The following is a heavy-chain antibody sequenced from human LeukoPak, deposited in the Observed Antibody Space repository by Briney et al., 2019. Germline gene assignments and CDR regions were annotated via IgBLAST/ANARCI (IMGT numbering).Heavy chain of an antibody. J-gene: IGHJ4*02. CDR3: ARADDSIRYFDY. V-gene: IGHV3-30*02. CDR2: IRYDGSNK. Sequence: GGSLRLSCAASGFTFSSYGMHWVRQAPGKGLEWVAFIRYDGSNKYYADSVKGRFTISRDNSKNTLYLQMNSLRAEDTAVYYCARADDSIRYFDYWGQGTLVTVSS. D-gene: IGHD3-22*01. CDR1: GFTFSSYG.